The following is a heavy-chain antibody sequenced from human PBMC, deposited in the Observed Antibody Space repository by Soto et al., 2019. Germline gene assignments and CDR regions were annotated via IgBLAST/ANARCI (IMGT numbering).Heavy chain of an antibody. CDR2: INHSGST. D-gene: IGHD5-12*01. Sequence: PSETLSLTCAVYGGSFSGYYWSWVRQPPGKGLEWIGEINHSGSTNYNPSLKSRVTISVDTSKNQFSLKLSSVTAADTAVYYCARGDIVATIFDYWGQGTLVTVSS. J-gene: IGHJ4*02. CDR3: ARGDIVATIFDY. CDR1: GGSFSGYY. V-gene: IGHV4-34*01.